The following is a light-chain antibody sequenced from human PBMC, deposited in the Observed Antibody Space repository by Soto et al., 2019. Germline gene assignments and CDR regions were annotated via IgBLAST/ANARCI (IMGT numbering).Light chain of an antibody. Sequence: QSALTQPASVSGSPGQSITISCTGTSSDIGGYKYVSWYQQHPGKAPKLMIYDVSNRPSGVSNRFSGSKSGNTATLTISGIQGEDEDEYYCSSYTGGSTYVFGTGTKLTVL. J-gene: IGLJ1*01. CDR2: DVS. CDR1: SSDIGGYKY. CDR3: SSYTGGSTYV. V-gene: IGLV2-14*01.